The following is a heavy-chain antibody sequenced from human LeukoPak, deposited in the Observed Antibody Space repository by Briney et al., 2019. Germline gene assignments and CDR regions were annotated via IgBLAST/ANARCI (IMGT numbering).Heavy chain of an antibody. CDR3: ARDKRHSYGRYFDP. CDR2: MQSTGNS. CDR1: GDSISTYH. Sequence: SETLSLTCTVFGDSISTYHWNWIRKPPGKGLEWIGYMQSTGNSNYNPSLKNRVNIFVDMSKNHFVLNLRSVTAADTAVYYCARDKRHSYGRYFDPWGQGMLVTVSS. V-gene: IGHV4-59*01. J-gene: IGHJ4*02. D-gene: IGHD5-18*01.